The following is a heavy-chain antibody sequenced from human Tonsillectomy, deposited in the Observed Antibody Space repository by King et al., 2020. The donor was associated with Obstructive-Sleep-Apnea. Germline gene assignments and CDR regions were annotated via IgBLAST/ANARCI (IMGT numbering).Heavy chain of an antibody. J-gene: IGHJ4*02. Sequence: VQLVESGGGLVQPGGSLRLSCAASGFTFSSYSMNWVRQAPGKGLEWVSYISSSSSTIYYADSVKGRFTISRDNAKNSLYLQMNSLRAEDTAVYYCARENYYDSSGYITEWAYYFDYWGQGTLVTVSS. CDR2: ISSSSSTI. V-gene: IGHV3-48*04. D-gene: IGHD3-22*01. CDR1: GFTFSSYS. CDR3: ARENYYDSSGYITEWAYYFDY.